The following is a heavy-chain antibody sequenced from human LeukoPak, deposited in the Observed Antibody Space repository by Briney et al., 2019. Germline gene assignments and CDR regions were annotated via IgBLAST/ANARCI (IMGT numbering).Heavy chain of an antibody. CDR1: GASVNSGSSY. CDR3: ARDSRGHSGYDLDY. V-gene: IGHV4-61*01. D-gene: IGHD5-12*01. Sequence: PSETLSLTCTVSGASVNSGSSYWSWIPQPPGKGLEWIGYIYYSGITNYNPSLKSRVTMSVDTSKNQFSLKLSSVTAADTAIYYCARDSRGHSGYDLDYWGQGTLVTVSS. J-gene: IGHJ4*02. CDR2: IYYSGIT.